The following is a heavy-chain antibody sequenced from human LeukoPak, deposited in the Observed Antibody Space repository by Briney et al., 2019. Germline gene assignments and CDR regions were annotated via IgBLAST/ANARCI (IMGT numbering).Heavy chain of an antibody. J-gene: IGHJ4*02. V-gene: IGHV4-39*01. CDR2: IYYSGST. CDR3: ARQGIVGAALIDY. CDR1: GGSISSSSYY. D-gene: IGHD1-26*01. Sequence: SETLSLTCTVSGGSISSSSYYWGWIRQPQGKGLEWIGSIYYSGSTYYNPSLKSRVTISVDTSKNQFSLKLSSVTAADTAVYYCARQGIVGAALIDYWGQGTLVTVSS.